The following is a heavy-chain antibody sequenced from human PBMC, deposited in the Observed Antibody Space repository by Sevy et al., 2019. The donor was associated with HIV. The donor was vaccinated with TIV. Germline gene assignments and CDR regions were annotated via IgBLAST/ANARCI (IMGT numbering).Heavy chain of an antibody. J-gene: IGHJ4*02. CDR2: INEDGSRL. CDR1: GFTFSDSW. V-gene: IGHV3-7*01. D-gene: IGHD5-18*01. Sequence: GGSLRLSCVASGFTFSDSWMTWVRQAPGKGLERIAFINEDGSRLGYVDSVRGRFTISRVNTKNSLYLQMNSLRAEDTAVYFCARVRAYSALDYWGQGTLVTVSS. CDR3: ARVRAYSALDY.